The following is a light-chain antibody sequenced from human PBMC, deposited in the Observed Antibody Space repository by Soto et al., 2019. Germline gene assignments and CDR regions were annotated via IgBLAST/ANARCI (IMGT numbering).Light chain of an antibody. Sequence: QSVLTQPASVSGSPGQSITISCTGTITDIGSYTYVSWYQQYPGKAPKLLISEVTNRPSGVSNRFSGSKSGNTASLTISGLQAEDEAHYYCSSYTTNSPPVVFGGGTKVTVL. CDR2: EVT. CDR1: ITDIGSYTY. CDR3: SSYTTNSPPVV. V-gene: IGLV2-14*01. J-gene: IGLJ2*01.